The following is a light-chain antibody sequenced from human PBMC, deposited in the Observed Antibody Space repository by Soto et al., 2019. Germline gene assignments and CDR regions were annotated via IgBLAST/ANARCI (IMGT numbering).Light chain of an antibody. V-gene: IGKV3-20*01. CDR2: GAS. CDR3: QQHGSSTWM. CDR1: QSVSRN. Sequence: EIVMTQSPATLSLSPGERATLSCRASQSVSRNLAWYQQKPGQAPRLLIYGASNRATGIPDRFSGSGSGTDFTLTISRLEHEDFAVYYCQQHGSSTWMFGQGTKVDIK. J-gene: IGKJ1*01.